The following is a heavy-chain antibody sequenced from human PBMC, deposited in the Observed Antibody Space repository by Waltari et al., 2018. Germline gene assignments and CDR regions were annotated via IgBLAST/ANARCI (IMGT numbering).Heavy chain of an antibody. J-gene: IGHJ6*02. Sequence: QVQLVESGGGVVQPGRSLRLSCAASGFTFSSYGMHWVRQAPGKGLEWVAVIWYDGRNKYSADSVKGRFTISRDNSKNTLYLQMNSRRADDTAVYYCARDDGCSSTSCISSWLAYYYYGMDVWGQGTTVTVSS. CDR1: GFTFSSYG. CDR2: IWYDGRNK. CDR3: ARDDGCSSTSCISSWLAYYYYGMDV. D-gene: IGHD2-2*01. V-gene: IGHV3-33*01.